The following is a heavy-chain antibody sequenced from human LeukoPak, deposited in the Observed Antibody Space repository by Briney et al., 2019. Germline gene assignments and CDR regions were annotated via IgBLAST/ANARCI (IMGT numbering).Heavy chain of an antibody. CDR1: GYTFTTYG. J-gene: IGHJ4*02. CDR2: VSGYTGNT. V-gene: IGHV1-18*01. D-gene: IGHD3-3*02. CDR3: ARGEVLASLYYFDF. Sequence: ASVKVSCKTSGYTFTTYGVSWVRQAPGQGLEWMGWVSGYTGNTNYAERFQGRVTMTTDASTSTVYMELTSLRSDDTAVYYCARGEVLASLYYFDFWGQGTLVTVS.